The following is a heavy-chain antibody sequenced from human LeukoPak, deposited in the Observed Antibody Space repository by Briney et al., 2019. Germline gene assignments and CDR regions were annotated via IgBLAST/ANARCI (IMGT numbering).Heavy chain of an antibody. CDR1: GFTFSDYY. Sequence: GGSLRLSCAASGFTFSDYYMSWIRQAPGKGPEWVSHIGGGGVDREYEESVKGRFTVSRDNSRNSLYLQMNSLRGEDTAIYYCVKDSIERNGVYDAFDVWGQGTKVTVAS. J-gene: IGHJ3*01. V-gene: IGHV3-11*05. CDR2: IGGGGVDR. CDR3: VKDSIERNGVYDAFDV. D-gene: IGHD2-8*01.